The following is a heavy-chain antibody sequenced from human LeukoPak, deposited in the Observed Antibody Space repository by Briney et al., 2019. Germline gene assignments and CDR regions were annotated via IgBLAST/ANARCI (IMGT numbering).Heavy chain of an antibody. CDR1: GFTFNTYA. J-gene: IGHJ4*02. Sequence: PGGSLRLSCAASGFTFNTYAMHWVRQAPGKGLEWVAVISYDGSNKYYADSVKGRFTISRDNSKNTLYLQMNSLRAEDTAVYYCAKDWGYCSSTSCPTGYWGQGTLVTVSS. V-gene: IGHV3-30*18. CDR3: AKDWGYCSSTSCPTGY. D-gene: IGHD2-2*01. CDR2: ISYDGSNK.